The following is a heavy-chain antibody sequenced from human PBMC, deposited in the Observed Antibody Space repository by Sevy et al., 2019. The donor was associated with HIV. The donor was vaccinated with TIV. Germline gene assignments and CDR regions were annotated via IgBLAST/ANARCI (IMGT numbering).Heavy chain of an antibody. V-gene: IGHV3-7*01. CDR2: IKQDAGQK. Sequence: GGSLRLSCAASGFTFSKYWMGWVRQAPGKGLEWVANIKQDAGQKYYVDSVKGRFTISRDNAKNSLYLQMSSLGAEDTAVYFCARDDGNYYFHYWGQGTLVTVSS. CDR3: ARDDGNYYFHY. D-gene: IGHD1-7*01. J-gene: IGHJ4*02. CDR1: GFTFSKYW.